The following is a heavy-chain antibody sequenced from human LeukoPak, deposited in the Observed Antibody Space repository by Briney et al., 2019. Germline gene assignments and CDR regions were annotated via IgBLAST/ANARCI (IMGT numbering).Heavy chain of an antibody. CDR1: GFTFSSYA. V-gene: IGHV3-64*01. J-gene: IGHJ5*02. Sequence: GGFLRLSCAASGFTFSSYAMHWVRQAPGKGLEYVSAISSNGGSTYYANSVKGRFTISRDNSKNTLYLQMGSLRAEDMAVYYCARDLASPPDYDFWSGSWFDPWGQGTLVTVSS. D-gene: IGHD3-3*01. CDR3: ARDLASPPDYDFWSGSWFDP. CDR2: ISSNGGST.